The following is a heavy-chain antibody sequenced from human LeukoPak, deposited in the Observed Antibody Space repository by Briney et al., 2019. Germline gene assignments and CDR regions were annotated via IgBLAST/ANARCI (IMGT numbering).Heavy chain of an antibody. CDR1: GGSFSGYY. J-gene: IGHJ4*02. D-gene: IGHD1-26*01. CDR2: INHSGST. V-gene: IGHV4-34*01. Sequence: SETLSLTCAAYGGSFSGYYWSWIRQPPGKGLEWIGEINHSGSTNYNPSLKSRVTISVDKSKNQLSLRLTSVTAADTAMYYCARDVGARIEGYWGQGTLVTVSS. CDR3: ARDVGARIEGY.